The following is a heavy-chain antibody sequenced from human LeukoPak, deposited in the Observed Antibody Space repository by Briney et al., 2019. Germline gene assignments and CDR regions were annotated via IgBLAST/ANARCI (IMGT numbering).Heavy chain of an antibody. CDR1: GGSISSYY. CDR2: IYYSGST. D-gene: IGHD3-9*01. J-gene: IGHJ4*02. CDR3: ARRPRNDILTGTPFDY. Sequence: SETLSLTCTVSGGSISSYYWSWIRQPPGKGLEWIGYIYYSGSTDSNPSLKSRVTISVDTSKNQFSLKLRSVTAADTAVYYCARRPRNDILTGTPFDYWGQGFLVTDSS. V-gene: IGHV4-59*01.